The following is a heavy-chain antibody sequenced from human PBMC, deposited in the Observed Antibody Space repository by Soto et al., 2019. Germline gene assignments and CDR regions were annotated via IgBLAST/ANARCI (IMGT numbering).Heavy chain of an antibody. Sequence: GGSLRLSCAASGFTFSDHYMDWVRQAPGKGLEWVGRTRNKANSYTTEYAASVKGRFTISRDDSKNSLYLQMNSLKTEDTAVYYCARGGITGTEFDYWGQGTLVTVSS. CDR3: ARGGITGTEFDY. V-gene: IGHV3-72*01. CDR2: TRNKANSYTT. D-gene: IGHD1-20*01. J-gene: IGHJ4*02. CDR1: GFTFSDHY.